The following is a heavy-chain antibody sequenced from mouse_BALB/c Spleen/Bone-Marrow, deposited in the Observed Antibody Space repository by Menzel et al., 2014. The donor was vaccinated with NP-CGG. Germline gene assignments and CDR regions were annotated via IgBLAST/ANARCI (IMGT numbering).Heavy chain of an antibody. CDR1: GYAFTNYL. D-gene: IGHD4-1*01. CDR2: INPGSGGT. CDR3: ARCITGTSDMGK. V-gene: IGHV1-54*01. Sequence: VQLQQSGAELVRPGTSVKVSCKASGYAFTNYLIEWVKQRPGQGLEWIGVINPGSGGTNYNEEFKAKATLTADKSSSTAYIQLSSLTSDDSAVYFCARCITGTSDMGKWGQGTSVTGSS. J-gene: IGHJ4*01.